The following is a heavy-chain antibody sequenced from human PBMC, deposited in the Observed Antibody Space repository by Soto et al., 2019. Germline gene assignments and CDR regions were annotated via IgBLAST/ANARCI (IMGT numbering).Heavy chain of an antibody. V-gene: IGHV5-10-1*01. CDR2: IEPRETYT. CDR3: ASVGATTLHDFDS. J-gene: IGHJ4*02. D-gene: IGHD1-26*01. Sequence: GESLKTSCQVSGYRFTSYWLTWVRQVPGKGLECLGRIEPRETYTNYSPSFQGHVTISVDKSINTAYLQWNSLKASDTAVYYCASVGATTLHDFDSWGQGTLVTVSS. CDR1: GYRFTSYW.